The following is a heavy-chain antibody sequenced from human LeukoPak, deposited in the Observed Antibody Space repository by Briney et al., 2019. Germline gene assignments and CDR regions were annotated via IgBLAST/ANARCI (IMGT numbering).Heavy chain of an antibody. CDR3: ARDISDAFDI. Sequence: QSGGSLRLSCAASGFTVGSNYMSWVRQAPGKGLEWVSVIYSGGSTYYADSVKGRFTISRDNSKNTLYLQMNSLRAEDTAVYYCARDISDAFDIWGQGTMVTVSS. V-gene: IGHV3-53*01. J-gene: IGHJ3*02. CDR1: GFTVGSNY. CDR2: IYSGGST.